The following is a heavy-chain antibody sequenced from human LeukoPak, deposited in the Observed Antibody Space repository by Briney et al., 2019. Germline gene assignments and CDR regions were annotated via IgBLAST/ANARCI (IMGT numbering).Heavy chain of an antibody. Sequence: GSLRLSCAASGFTFSSYSMNWVRQAPGKGLEWVSSISSSSSYIYYADSVKGRFTISRDNAKNSLYLQMNSLRAEDTAVYYCARGKWFGELGYDYWGQGTLVTVSS. D-gene: IGHD3-10*01. V-gene: IGHV3-21*01. CDR3: ARGKWFGELGYDY. J-gene: IGHJ4*02. CDR1: GFTFSSYS. CDR2: ISSSSSYI.